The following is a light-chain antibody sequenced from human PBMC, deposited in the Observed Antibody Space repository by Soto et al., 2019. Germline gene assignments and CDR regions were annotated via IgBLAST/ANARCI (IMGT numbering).Light chain of an antibody. V-gene: IGKV3-11*01. J-gene: IGKJ1*01. CDR3: QQRSNWTRT. Sequence: EIVLTQYPANRSLSPGERATLSCRASQSVSSYLAWYQQKPGQAPRLLIYDASNRATGIPARFSGSGSGTDFTLTISSLQTEDFAVYDGQQRSNWTRTFGQGTKVDIK. CDR2: DAS. CDR1: QSVSSY.